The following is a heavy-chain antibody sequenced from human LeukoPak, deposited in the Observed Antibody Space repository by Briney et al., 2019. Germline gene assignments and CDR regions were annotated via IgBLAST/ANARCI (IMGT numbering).Heavy chain of an antibody. CDR1: GCTFSRYG. V-gene: IGHV3-30*02. D-gene: IGHD3-10*01. J-gene: IGHJ4*02. CDR2: IRYDESDK. CDR3: ATYYYASGNYYNYIYY. Sequence: GGSLRLSCAASGCTFSRYGMHWVRQAPGKGLEWAAFIRYDESDKKYKDSVKGRFTVSKDNSKNTVSLQMHSLRVEDTAVYYCATYYYASGNYYNYIYYWGQGALVTVSS.